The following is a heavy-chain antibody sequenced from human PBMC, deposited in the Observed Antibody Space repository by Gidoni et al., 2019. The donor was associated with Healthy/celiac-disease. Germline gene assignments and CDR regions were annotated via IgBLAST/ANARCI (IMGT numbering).Heavy chain of an antibody. V-gene: IGHV3-9*01. CDR2: ISWNSGSI. J-gene: IGHJ1*01. Sequence: EVQLVESGGGLVQPGRSLRLSCAASGFTFDDYAMHWVRQAPGKGLEWVSGISWNSGSIGYADSVKGRFTISRDNAKNSLYLQMNSLRAEDTALYYCAKDMRAAADDEDFQHWGQGTLVTVSS. D-gene: IGHD6-25*01. CDR1: GFTFDDYA. CDR3: AKDMRAAADDEDFQH.